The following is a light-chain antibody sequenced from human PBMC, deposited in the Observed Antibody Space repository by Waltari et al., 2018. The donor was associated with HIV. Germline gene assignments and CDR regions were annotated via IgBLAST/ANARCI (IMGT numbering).Light chain of an antibody. CDR1: SSDAGGDNY. J-gene: IGLJ2*01. V-gene: IGLV2-8*01. Sequence: QSALTQPPSASGSPGQSVTISCTGSSSDAGGDNYVSWYQQHPGNAPKLMIYEVSKRPSGVPDRFSGSKSGNTASLTVSGLQVEDEADYYCSAYAGSSNVLFGGGTKLTVL. CDR2: EVS. CDR3: SAYAGSSNVL.